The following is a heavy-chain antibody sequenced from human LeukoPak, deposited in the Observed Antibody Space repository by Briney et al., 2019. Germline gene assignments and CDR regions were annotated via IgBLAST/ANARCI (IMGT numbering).Heavy chain of an antibody. CDR1: GGSISSSNW. J-gene: IGHJ6*03. D-gene: IGHD1-26*01. Sequence: SGTLSLTCAVSGGSISSSNWWSWVRQPPGKGLEWIGEIYHSGSTNYNPSLKSRVTISVDKSKNQFSLKLSSVTAADTAVYYCARASFGGATGYYYYMDVWGKGTTVTVSS. CDR3: ARASFGGATGYYYYMDV. CDR2: IYHSGST. V-gene: IGHV4-4*02.